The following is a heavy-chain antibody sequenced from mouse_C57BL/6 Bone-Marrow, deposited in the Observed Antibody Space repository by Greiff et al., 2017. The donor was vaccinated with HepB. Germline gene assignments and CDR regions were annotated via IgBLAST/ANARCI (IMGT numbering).Heavy chain of an antibody. Sequence: EVMLVESGGGLVQPGGSLSLSCAASGFTFTDYYMSWVRQPTGKALEWLGFIRNKANVYTTEYSASVKGRFTIFSDNSQSILYLQMHALRAEDSAAYYYARWRNLSAMDYWGQGTSVTVSS. CDR1: GFTFTDYY. V-gene: IGHV7-3*01. J-gene: IGHJ4*01. D-gene: IGHD2-1*01. CDR2: IRNKANVYTT. CDR3: ARWRNLSAMDY.